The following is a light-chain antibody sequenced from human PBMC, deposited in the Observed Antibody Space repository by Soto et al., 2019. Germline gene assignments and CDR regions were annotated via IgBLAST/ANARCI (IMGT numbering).Light chain of an antibody. V-gene: IGKV1-8*01. J-gene: IGKJ4*01. CDR3: QQYYSYLPLT. Sequence: AIRMTPSPSSFSASTVDRVTITCRASQGISSYLAWYQQKPGKAPKLLIYAASTLQSGVPSRFSGSGSGTDFTLTISCLQSEDFATYYCQQYYSYLPLTFGGGTKVDIK. CDR2: AAS. CDR1: QGISSY.